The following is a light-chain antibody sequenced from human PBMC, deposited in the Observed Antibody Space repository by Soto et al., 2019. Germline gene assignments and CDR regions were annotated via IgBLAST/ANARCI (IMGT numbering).Light chain of an antibody. CDR2: HAY. Sequence: EIVLTQSPGTLSLSPGERATLSCRASQNVSSNYLAWYRQNPGQAPRLLIYHAYTRVTGIPDRFSGSVSGADFSLTISRLEPEDFAVYYCQQYGSSPLTFGPGTRVDI. J-gene: IGKJ3*01. V-gene: IGKV3-20*01. CDR3: QQYGSSPLT. CDR1: QNVSSNY.